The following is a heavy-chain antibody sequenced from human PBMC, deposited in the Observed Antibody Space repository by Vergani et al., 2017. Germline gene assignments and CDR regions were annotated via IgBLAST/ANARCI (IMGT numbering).Heavy chain of an antibody. D-gene: IGHD3-10*01. CDR2: IYYSGST. V-gene: IGHV4-39*01. CDR3: AKGGGMVRGLVPPFDP. CDR1: NDSVSNTFYY. Sequence: QVQLQESGPGLVKPSETLSLTCTVSNDSVSNTFYYWGWIRQTPGKGLEWIGSIYYSGSTYYNPSLESRVTMSVDTSKSQFSLKLSSVTAADTAVYFCAKGGGMVRGLVPPFDPWGQGTLVVVSS. J-gene: IGHJ5*02.